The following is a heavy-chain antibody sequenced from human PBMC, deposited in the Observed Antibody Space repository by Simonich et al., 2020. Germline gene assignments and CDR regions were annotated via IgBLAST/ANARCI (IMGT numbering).Heavy chain of an antibody. CDR1: GFTFSSYW. CDR2: IKQDGSEK. V-gene: IGHV3-7*01. CDR3: ARDGLGTAYYYYMDV. J-gene: IGHJ6*03. D-gene: IGHD7-27*01. Sequence: EVQLVESGGGLVQPGGSLRLSCAASGFTFSSYWMSWVRQAPGKGLEWVANIKQDGSEKYYVDSVKVRFTIARDNARNSLDRQMNSLRAEDTAVYYCARDGLGTAYYYYMDVWGKGTTVTVSS.